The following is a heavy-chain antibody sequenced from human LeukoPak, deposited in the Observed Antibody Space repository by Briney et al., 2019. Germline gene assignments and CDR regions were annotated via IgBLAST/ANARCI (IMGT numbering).Heavy chain of an antibody. Sequence: PGRSLRLSCAASGFTFDDYAMHWVRQAPGKGLEWVSGISWNSGSIGSADSVKGRFTISRDNAKNSLYLQMNSLRAEDTALYYCAKDIRYSVSWYDNAFDIWGQGTMVTVSS. CDR2: ISWNSGSI. D-gene: IGHD6-13*01. CDR3: AKDIRYSVSWYDNAFDI. CDR1: GFTFDDYA. J-gene: IGHJ3*02. V-gene: IGHV3-9*01.